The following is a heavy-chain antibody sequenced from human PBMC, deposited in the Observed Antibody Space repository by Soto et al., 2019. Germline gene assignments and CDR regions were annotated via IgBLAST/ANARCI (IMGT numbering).Heavy chain of an antibody. D-gene: IGHD3-22*01. CDR1: DGSISSGDYY. V-gene: IGHV4-30-4*01. J-gene: IGHJ4*02. CDR3: ARADSSGYSYFDY. CDR2: IYYSGST. Sequence: PSETLSLTCTVSDGSISSGDYYWSWIRQSPGTGLEWIGYIYYSGSTYYNPSLESRVTISVDTSKNQFSLTLSSVTAADTAVYYCARADSSGYSYFDYWGQGTLVTVSS.